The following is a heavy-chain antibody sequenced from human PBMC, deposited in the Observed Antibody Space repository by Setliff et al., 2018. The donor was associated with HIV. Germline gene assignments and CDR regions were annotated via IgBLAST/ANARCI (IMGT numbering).Heavy chain of an antibody. CDR2: IYSSGST. CDR3: VRHGYYYDFIDI. J-gene: IGHJ3*02. V-gene: IGHV4-4*09. D-gene: IGHD3-22*01. Sequence: TCTVSGGSISGYYWSWIRQSPGKGLEWIGYIYSSGSTNFNPSLKSRVTLSIDTSKNQFSLNLTSMTAADTAVYFCVRHGYYYDFIDIWGQGTVVT. CDR1: GGSISGYY.